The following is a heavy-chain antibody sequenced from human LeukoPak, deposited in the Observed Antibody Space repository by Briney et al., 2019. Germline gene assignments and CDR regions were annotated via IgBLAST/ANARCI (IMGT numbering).Heavy chain of an antibody. CDR2: ISGSGGST. CDR3: ARKDRAVAGIFDY. V-gene: IGHV3-23*01. J-gene: IGHJ4*02. CDR1: GFTFSSYA. Sequence: GGSLRLSCAASGFTFSSYAMSWVRQAPGQGLEWVSAISGSGGSTYYADSVKGRFTISRDNSKNTLYLQMNSLRAEDTAVYYCARKDRAVAGIFDYWGQGTLVTVSS. D-gene: IGHD6-19*01.